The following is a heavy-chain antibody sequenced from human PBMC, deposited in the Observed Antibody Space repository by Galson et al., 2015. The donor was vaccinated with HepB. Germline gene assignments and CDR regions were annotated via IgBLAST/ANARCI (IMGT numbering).Heavy chain of an antibody. V-gene: IGHV1-18*01. CDR1: GYEFNKYG. CDR3: ARDSRLELHLNNYYSYGMDV. J-gene: IGHJ6*01. D-gene: IGHD1-7*01. CDR2: VSGYDGSA. Sequence: SVKVSCKASGYEFNKYGLSWVRQAPGQGLEWMGWVSGYDGSANYAPKFQDRVTMTTEKSTATAFMEMRGLRSDDTAVYYCARDSRLELHLNNYYSYGMDVWGHGTAVIVS.